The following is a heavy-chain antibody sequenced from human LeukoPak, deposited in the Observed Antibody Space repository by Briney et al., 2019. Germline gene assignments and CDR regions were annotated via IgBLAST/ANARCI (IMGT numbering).Heavy chain of an antibody. CDR2: INPGGRST. Sequence: ASVKVSCKASGYTFTNYYIHWVRQAPGQGLEWMGIINPGGRSTSYAQKFQGRVTMTTDTSTSTAYMEVRSLRSDDTAVYYCARVPSYYGSGSYPLDYWGQGTLVTVSS. V-gene: IGHV1-46*01. D-gene: IGHD3-10*01. CDR1: GYTFTNYY. CDR3: ARVPSYYGSGSYPLDY. J-gene: IGHJ4*02.